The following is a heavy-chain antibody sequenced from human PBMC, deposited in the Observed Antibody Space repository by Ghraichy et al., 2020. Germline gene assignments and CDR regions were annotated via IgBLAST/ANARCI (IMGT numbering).Heavy chain of an antibody. CDR3: ARLIAVAGTNDWFDP. CDR1: GGSISSYY. V-gene: IGHV4-59*01. Sequence: TLSLTCTVSGGSISSYYWSWIRQPPGKGLEWIGYIHYSGSTNYNPSLKSRVTISVDTSKKQFSLKLSSVTAADTAVYYCARLIAVAGTNDWFDPWGQGTLVTVSS. J-gene: IGHJ5*02. D-gene: IGHD6-19*01. CDR2: IHYSGST.